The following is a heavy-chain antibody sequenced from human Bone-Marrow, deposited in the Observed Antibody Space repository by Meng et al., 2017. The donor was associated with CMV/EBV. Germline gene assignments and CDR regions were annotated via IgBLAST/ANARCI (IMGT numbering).Heavy chain of an antibody. CDR1: GFTFSSYW. CDR2: IRYDGSNK. D-gene: IGHD2-2*01. J-gene: IGHJ3*02. V-gene: IGHV3-30*02. CDR3: ARRSSTSLEGAFNI. Sequence: GESLKISCAASGFTFSSYWMHWVRQAPGKGLEWVAFIRYDGSNKYYADSVKGRFTIPRDNSKNTLYLQMDSLRAEDTAVYYCARRSSTSLEGAFNIWGQGTMVTVSS.